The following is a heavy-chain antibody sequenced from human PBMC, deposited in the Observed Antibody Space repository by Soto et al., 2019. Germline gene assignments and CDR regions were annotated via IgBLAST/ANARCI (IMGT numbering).Heavy chain of an antibody. D-gene: IGHD2-15*01. CDR2: IWDNGSSK. CDR1: GFTFSSYA. CDR3: ARDHRVSGGRWDDCFDH. Sequence: PGGSLRLSCAASGFTFSSYAMSWVRQAPGKGLEWVTAIWDNGSSKYYADSVKGRFTISRDNSKNTLYLQMNSLRAEDTAVYYCARDHRVSGGRWDDCFDHWGQGTPVTVSS. J-gene: IGHJ4*02. V-gene: IGHV3-23*01.